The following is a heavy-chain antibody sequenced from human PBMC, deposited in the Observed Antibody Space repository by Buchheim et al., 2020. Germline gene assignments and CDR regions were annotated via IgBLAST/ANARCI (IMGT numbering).Heavy chain of an antibody. J-gene: IGHJ4*02. D-gene: IGHD3-22*01. CDR2: IYYSGST. CDR1: GGSISSGDYY. Sequence: QVQLQESGPGLVKPSQTLSLTCTVSGGSISSGDYYWSWIRPPPGKGLEWIGYIYYSGSTHYNPSLKSRVTISVDTSKNQFFLKLSSVAAADTAVYYCARESTCYYDSSGYGSSFDYWGQGTL. CDR3: ARESTCYYDSSGYGSSFDY. V-gene: IGHV4-30-4*01.